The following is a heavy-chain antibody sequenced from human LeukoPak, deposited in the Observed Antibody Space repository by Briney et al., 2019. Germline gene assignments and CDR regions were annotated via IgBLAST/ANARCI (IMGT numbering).Heavy chain of an antibody. V-gene: IGHV4-31*03. CDR3: ARGDFWSGYYDY. J-gene: IGHJ4*02. Sequence: SETLSLTCTVSGGSIGSGGYYWSWVRQHPGKGLEWIGYIYYSGSTYYNPSLKSRVTLSVDTSKTQFSLKLSSVTAADTAVYYCARGDFWSGYYDYWGQGTLVTVSS. D-gene: IGHD3-3*01. CDR1: GGSIGSGGYY. CDR2: IYYSGST.